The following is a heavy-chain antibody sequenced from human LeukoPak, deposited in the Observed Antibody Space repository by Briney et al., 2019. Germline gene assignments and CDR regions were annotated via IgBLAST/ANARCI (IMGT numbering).Heavy chain of an antibody. CDR2: ISAYNGNT. D-gene: IGHD3-22*01. J-gene: IGHJ5*02. Sequence: ASVKVSFKASGSTFTSYGISWVRPAPGQGLEWMGWISAYNGNTNYAQKLQGRVTMTTDTSTSTAYMELRSLRSDDTAVYYCARDLTMKSDWFDPWGQGTLVTVSS. V-gene: IGHV1-18*01. CDR1: GSTFTSYG. CDR3: ARDLTMKSDWFDP.